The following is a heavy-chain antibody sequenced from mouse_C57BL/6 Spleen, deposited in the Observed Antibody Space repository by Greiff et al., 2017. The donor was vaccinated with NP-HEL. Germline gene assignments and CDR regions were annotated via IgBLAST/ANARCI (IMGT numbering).Heavy chain of an antibody. Sequence: EVKLVESGGDLVKPGGSLKLSCAASGFTFSSYGMSWVRQTPDKRLEWVATISSGGSYTYYPDSVKGRFTISRDNAKKTLYLQMSSLKSEETAMYYCARQRGITTVVAPFDYWGQGTTLTVSS. J-gene: IGHJ2*01. D-gene: IGHD1-1*01. CDR3: ARQRGITTVVAPFDY. V-gene: IGHV5-6*02. CDR2: ISSGGSYT. CDR1: GFTFSSYG.